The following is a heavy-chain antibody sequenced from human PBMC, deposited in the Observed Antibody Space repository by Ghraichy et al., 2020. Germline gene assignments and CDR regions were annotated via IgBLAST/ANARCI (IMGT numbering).Heavy chain of an antibody. CDR1: GYTFTSSA. CDR3: ARSGRPRMYSSGWYEWVNGFSLSSGAVYI. J-gene: IGHJ3*02. Sequence: ASVKVSCKASGYTFTSSAMNWVRQAPGQRLEWMGWINAGNGNTRYSQKFQGRVTITRDTSASTAYMELSSLRSEDTAVYYCARSGRPRMYSSGWYEWVNGFSLSSGAVYIWGQERMFTVSS. V-gene: IGHV1-3*01. D-gene: IGHD6-19*01. CDR2: INAGNGNT.